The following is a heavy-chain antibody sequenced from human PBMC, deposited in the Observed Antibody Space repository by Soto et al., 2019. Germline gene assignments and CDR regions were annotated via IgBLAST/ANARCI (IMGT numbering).Heavy chain of an antibody. D-gene: IGHD3-3*02. V-gene: IGHV3-74*01. Sequence: EVQLVESGGGLVQPGGSLRLSCEASRGAFGDYWMHWVRQAPGKGLVWVSRINRDANDIIYADSVKGRFTASRDKAKNIVFLYIKRLSVCYSAVYYCLSHFPHYWFDFWGQGSVVTVSS. J-gene: IGHJ5*01. CDR3: LSHFPHYWFDF. CDR1: RGAFGDYW. CDR2: INRDANDI.